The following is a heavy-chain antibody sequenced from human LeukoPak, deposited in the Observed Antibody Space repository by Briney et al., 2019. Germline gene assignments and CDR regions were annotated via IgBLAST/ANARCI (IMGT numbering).Heavy chain of an antibody. D-gene: IGHD3-22*01. CDR3: TTGTTFYYDSVGYSP. Sequence: GGSLRLSCAASGFTFSKAWMSWVRQAPGKGLEWVGRIKSKTDGGTRDYAAPVKGRFTISRDDSQNTLYLQMNSLKTEDTAVYFCTTGTTFYYDSVGYSPWGQGTLVTVST. V-gene: IGHV3-15*01. CDR2: IKSKTDGGTR. CDR1: GFTFSKAW. J-gene: IGHJ5*02.